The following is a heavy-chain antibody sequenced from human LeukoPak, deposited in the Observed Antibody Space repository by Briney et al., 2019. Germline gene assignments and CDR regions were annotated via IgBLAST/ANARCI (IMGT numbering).Heavy chain of an antibody. CDR3: AHKTGFDY. CDR2: IYDRGDPT. J-gene: IGHJ4*02. Sequence: GGSLRLSCAASGFSFSNAAMSWVCQAPGKGLEWVSTIYDRGDPTYYADSVKGRFIISRDNSKNTLYLQMNSPRAEDSAVYYCAHKTGFDYWGQGTLVSVSS. CDR1: GFSFSNAA. V-gene: IGHV3-23*01.